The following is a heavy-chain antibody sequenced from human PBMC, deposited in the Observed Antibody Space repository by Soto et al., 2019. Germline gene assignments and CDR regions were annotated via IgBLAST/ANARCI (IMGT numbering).Heavy chain of an antibody. V-gene: IGHV3-23*01. CDR2: ITAGGDGT. Sequence: EVQVLESGGGLVQPGGSLRLSCEASGITFSNYMMTWIRQAPGKGLEWVSTITAGGDGTYYADSVKGRFTMSRETSKNTLYLQLNSRRAEDTAFYYCAPHVYCSGGSCQYDAFAIRGQGTMVTVSS. CDR1: GITFSNYM. D-gene: IGHD2-15*01. CDR3: APHVYCSGGSCQYDAFAI. J-gene: IGHJ3*02.